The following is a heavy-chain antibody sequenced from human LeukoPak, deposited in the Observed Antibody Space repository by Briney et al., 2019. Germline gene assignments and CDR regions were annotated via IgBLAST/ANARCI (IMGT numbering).Heavy chain of an antibody. CDR3: ARDMDFLGAFDI. Sequence: PGGSLRLSCAASGFTFSSYELNWVRQAPGKGLEWVSVISYDGSNKYYADSVKGRFTISRDNSKNTLFLQMNSLRAEDTAVYYCARDMDFLGAFDIWGPGTMVTVSS. CDR1: GFTFSSYE. V-gene: IGHV3-30-3*01. D-gene: IGHD3/OR15-3a*01. J-gene: IGHJ3*02. CDR2: ISYDGSNK.